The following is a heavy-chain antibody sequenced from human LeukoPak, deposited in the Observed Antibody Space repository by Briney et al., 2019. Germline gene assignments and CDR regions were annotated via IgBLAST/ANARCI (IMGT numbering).Heavy chain of an antibody. Sequence: GASVKVSCKASGGTFSSYAISWVRQAPGQGLEWMGVIIPIFGTANYAEKFQGRVTITADESTSAAYMDLSSLRSEDTAVYYCAREAPYGSGSSNFDYWGQGTLVTVSS. J-gene: IGHJ4*02. CDR3: AREAPYGSGSSNFDY. V-gene: IGHV1-69*13. CDR2: IIPIFGTA. CDR1: GGTFSSYA. D-gene: IGHD3-10*01.